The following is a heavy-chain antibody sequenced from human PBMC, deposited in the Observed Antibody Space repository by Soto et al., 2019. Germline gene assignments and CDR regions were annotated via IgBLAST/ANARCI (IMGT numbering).Heavy chain of an antibody. J-gene: IGHJ6*02. Sequence: ASVKVSCKASGYTFTSYDINWVRQATGQWLEWMGWMNPNSGNTGYAQKFQGRVTMTRNTSISTAYMELSSLRSEDTAVYYCARFRLYCTNGVCYPYYYSGMDVWGQGTTVTVSS. CDR3: ARFRLYCTNGVCYPYYYSGMDV. CDR1: GYTFTSYD. D-gene: IGHD2-8*01. CDR2: MNPNSGNT. V-gene: IGHV1-8*01.